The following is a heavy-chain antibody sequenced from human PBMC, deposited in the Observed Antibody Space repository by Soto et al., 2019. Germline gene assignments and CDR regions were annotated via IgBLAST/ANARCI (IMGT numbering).Heavy chain of an antibody. J-gene: IGHJ6*02. CDR3: ARPYDPTFPTAMDV. V-gene: IGHV3-53*01. D-gene: IGHD3-16*01. Sequence: GGSMRLSCAVSGFTVSSNYMSWVRQAPGKGLEWVSILYRGGSTFYADSVKGRFTISRDNSLNTLYLQMNSLRAEDTAVYYCARPYDPTFPTAMDVWGQGTTVTVSS. CDR2: LYRGGST. CDR1: GFTVSSNY.